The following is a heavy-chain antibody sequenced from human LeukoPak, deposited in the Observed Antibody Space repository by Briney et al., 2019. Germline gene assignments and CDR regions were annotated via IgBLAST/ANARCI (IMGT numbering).Heavy chain of an antibody. CDR2: ISGDGGST. J-gene: IGHJ6*03. Sequence: GGSLRLSCAASGFTFDDYAIHWVRQAPGRGLEWVSLISGDGGSTYYADSVKGRFTISRDNSKNSLYLQMNSLRTEDTALYYCAKDGLGGSGSYDYYYYYMDVWGKGTTVTVSS. CDR1: GFTFDDYA. V-gene: IGHV3-43*02. CDR3: AKDGLGGSGSYDYYYYYMDV. D-gene: IGHD3-10*01.